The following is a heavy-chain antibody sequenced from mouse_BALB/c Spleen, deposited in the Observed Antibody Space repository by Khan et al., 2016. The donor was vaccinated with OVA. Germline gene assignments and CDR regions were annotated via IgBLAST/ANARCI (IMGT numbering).Heavy chain of an antibody. CDR2: ISYSGST. V-gene: IGHV3-1*02. CDR3: ARTARIKY. Sequence: EVQLQESGPDLVKPSQSLSLTCNATGYSITSGYGWNWIRQFPGNKLEWVGYISYSGSTNYNPYFKSRISFTRDTSKNPSFLQLNTVTTEDTATCYCARTARIKYWGQGTTLTVSS. CDR1: GYSITSGYG. D-gene: IGHD1-2*01. J-gene: IGHJ2*01.